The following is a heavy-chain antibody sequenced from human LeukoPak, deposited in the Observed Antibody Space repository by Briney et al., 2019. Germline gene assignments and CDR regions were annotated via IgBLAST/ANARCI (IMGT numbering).Heavy chain of an antibody. Sequence: GGSLRLSCVASGFSFSSYAMNWVRQAPGKGLECVSGISGSGDSTYYADSVKGRFPISRDNPKNTLYLQMNSLRAEDTAVYYCAKDSITLIVVGIDYWGQGTLVTVSS. CDR2: ISGSGDST. J-gene: IGHJ4*02. CDR1: GFSFSSYA. CDR3: AKDSITLIVVGIDY. V-gene: IGHV3-23*01. D-gene: IGHD3-22*01.